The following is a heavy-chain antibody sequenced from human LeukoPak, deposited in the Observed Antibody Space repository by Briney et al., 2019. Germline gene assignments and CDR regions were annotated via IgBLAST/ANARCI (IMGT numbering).Heavy chain of an antibody. Sequence: GGSLRLSCAASGFPFGSYSMNWVRQAPGKGLELVSHIFGGGGTTTVYADSVKGRFTVSRDDAKNSLYLQMSSLRAEDTAIYYCVRDATGSSDYWGQGTLVTVSS. V-gene: IGHV3-48*04. CDR1: GFPFGSYS. D-gene: IGHD1-26*01. CDR2: IFGGGGTTT. CDR3: VRDATGSSDY. J-gene: IGHJ4*02.